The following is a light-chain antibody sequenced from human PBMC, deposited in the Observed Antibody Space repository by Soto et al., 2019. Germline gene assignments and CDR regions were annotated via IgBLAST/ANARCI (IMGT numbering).Light chain of an antibody. CDR3: QHCDYLPI. CDR2: DAS. Sequence: DIQMTQSPSSLSASVGDRVTITCQASHDITSFLNWYQHKPGRAPKLLIYDASILEAGVPTRFSGSGSGTHFTFTISSLQPEGVATYYCQHCDYLPIFGPGTTVDFK. J-gene: IGKJ3*01. CDR1: HDITSF. V-gene: IGKV1-33*01.